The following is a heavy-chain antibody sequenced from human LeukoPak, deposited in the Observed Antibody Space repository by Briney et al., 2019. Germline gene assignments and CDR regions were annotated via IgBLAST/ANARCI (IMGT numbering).Heavy chain of an antibody. CDR2: IIPIFGTA. CDR3: ARTKYSSSPQDYYYYYMDV. V-gene: IGHV1-69*05. J-gene: IGHJ6*03. CDR1: GGTFSSHA. D-gene: IGHD6-6*01. Sequence: SVKVSCKASGGTFSSHAISWVRQAPGQGLEWMGRIIPIFGTANYAQKFQGRVTITTDESTSTAYMELSSLRSEDTAVYYCARTKYSSSPQDYYYYYMDVWGKGTTVTVSS.